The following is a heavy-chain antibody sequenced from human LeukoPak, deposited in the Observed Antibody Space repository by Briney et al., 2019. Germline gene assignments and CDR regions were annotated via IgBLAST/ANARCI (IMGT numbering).Heavy chain of an antibody. CDR1: GFNVSRKH. J-gene: IGHJ6*02. V-gene: IGHV3-23*01. CDR2: ISGNGGST. D-gene: IGHD6-13*01. CDR3: AKGILEQQLISGMDV. Sequence: PGGSLRLSCAASGFNVSRKHVNWFRQAPGKGPEWVSLISGNGGSTYYADSVKGRFTISRDNSKNTLYLQMNSLRAEDTAVYYCAKGILEQQLISGMDVWGQGTTVTVSS.